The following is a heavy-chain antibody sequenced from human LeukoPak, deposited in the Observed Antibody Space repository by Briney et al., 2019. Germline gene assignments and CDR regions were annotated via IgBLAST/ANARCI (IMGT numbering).Heavy chain of an antibody. Sequence: PSETLSLTCAVSNYSISSGYYWGWIRPPPGKGREWIGIIYHRGNTYYNPSLKSRVTISVDTSKNQFSLKLSSVTAADTAVYYCARIRMITFGGVIVRTYYFDYWGQGTLVIVSS. V-gene: IGHV4-38-2*01. J-gene: IGHJ4*02. CDR1: NYSISSGYY. CDR3: ARIRMITFGGVIVRTYYFDY. CDR2: IYHRGNT. D-gene: IGHD3-16*02.